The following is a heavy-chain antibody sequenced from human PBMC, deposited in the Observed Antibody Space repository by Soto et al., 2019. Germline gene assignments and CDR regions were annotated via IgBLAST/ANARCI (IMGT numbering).Heavy chain of an antibody. J-gene: IGHJ4*02. D-gene: IGHD3-10*02. V-gene: IGHV4-31*03. CDR3: ARLSSGERLNFDY. CDR1: GGSISSGGYY. Sequence: QVQLQESGPRLVKPSQTLSLTCTVSGGSISSGGYYWSWIRQHPGKGLEWIGYIYYSGSTYYNPYLKSRVTISLDTSKNQFSLKLSSVTAADTAMYYCARLSSGERLNFDYWGQGTLVTVSS. CDR2: IYYSGST.